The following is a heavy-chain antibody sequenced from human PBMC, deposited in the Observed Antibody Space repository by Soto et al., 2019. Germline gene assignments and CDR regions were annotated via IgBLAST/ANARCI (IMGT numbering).Heavy chain of an antibody. CDR3: ANLAKNYYHYMDV. V-gene: IGHV3-64*04. J-gene: IGHJ6*03. CDR1: EFTFSSYA. Sequence: PGGSLRLSCAASEFTFSSYAMHWVRQAPGKGLECVSGISSNGSSTYYADSVKGRFTISRDNAKNSLSLQMNSLRAEDTAVYYCANLAKNYYHYMDVWGKGTTVTVSS. D-gene: IGHD1-26*01. CDR2: ISSNGSST.